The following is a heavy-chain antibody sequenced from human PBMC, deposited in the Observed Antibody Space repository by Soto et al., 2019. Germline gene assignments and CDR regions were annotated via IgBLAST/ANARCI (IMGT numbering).Heavy chain of an antibody. CDR2: ISYDGSNK. CDR1: GFTFSSYG. Sequence: GGSLRLSCAASGFTFSSYGMHWVRQAPGKGLEWVAVISYDGSNKYYADSVKGRFTISRDNSKNTLYLQMNSLRAEDTAVYYCAKYHVAGTSGFDYWGQGTLVTVSS. V-gene: IGHV3-30*18. J-gene: IGHJ4*02. CDR3: AKYHVAGTSGFDY. D-gene: IGHD6-19*01.